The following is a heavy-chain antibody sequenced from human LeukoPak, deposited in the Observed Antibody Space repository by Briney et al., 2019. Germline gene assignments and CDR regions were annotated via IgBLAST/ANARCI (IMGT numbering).Heavy chain of an antibody. D-gene: IGHD5-12*01. CDR3: ARDKYSGYAPTDWYFDL. CDR1: GFTFSSYA. Sequence: PGGSLRLSCAASGFTFSSYAMSWVRQAPGKGLEWVSSISSSSSYIYYADSVKGRFTISRDNAKNSLYLQMNSLRAEDTAVYYCARDKYSGYAPTDWYFDLWGRGTLVTVSS. V-gene: IGHV3-21*01. J-gene: IGHJ2*01. CDR2: ISSSSSYI.